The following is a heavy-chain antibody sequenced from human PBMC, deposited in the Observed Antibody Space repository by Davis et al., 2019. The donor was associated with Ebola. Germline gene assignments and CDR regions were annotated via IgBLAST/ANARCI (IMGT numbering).Heavy chain of an antibody. V-gene: IGHV5-51*01. CDR3: ARRLHYDYIWGSYRYTGYFDY. Sequence: GGSLRLSCKDSGYSFTSYWIGWVRQMPGKGLECMGTIYPGDSDTRYSSSFQGQVTISADKSISTAYLQWSSLKASDTAMYYCARRLHYDYIWGSYRYTGYFDYWGQGTLVTVSS. CDR1: GYSFTSYW. D-gene: IGHD3-16*02. J-gene: IGHJ4*02. CDR2: IYPGDSDT.